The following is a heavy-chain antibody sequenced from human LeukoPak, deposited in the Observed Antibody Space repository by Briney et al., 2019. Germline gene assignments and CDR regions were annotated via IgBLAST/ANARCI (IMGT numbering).Heavy chain of an antibody. Sequence: PSETLSLTCTVSGGSMSSYSWSWIRQPPGEGLEWIGFIYYIGSTNYNPSLKSRVTISVDTSKNQFSLKVNSVTAADTAVYYCARHRTSGWGLDYWGQGTLVTVSS. CDR3: ARHRTSGWGLDY. D-gene: IGHD6-19*01. V-gene: IGHV4-59*08. CDR2: IYYIGST. J-gene: IGHJ4*02. CDR1: GGSMSSYS.